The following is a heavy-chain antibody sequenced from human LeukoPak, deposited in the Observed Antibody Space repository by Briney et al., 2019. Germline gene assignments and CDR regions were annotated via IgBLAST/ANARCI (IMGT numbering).Heavy chain of an antibody. CDR2: ISGSGRRI. V-gene: IGHV3-23*01. Sequence: GESLRLSCVVSGFTFNDYAMSWVRQAPGKGLEWVLTISGSGRRIDYADSVKGRFTISRDNSKNTLYLQMNSLRAEDTAVYYCAPGVVVTLSGFDYWGQGTLVTVSS. J-gene: IGHJ4*02. CDR3: APGVVVTLSGFDY. D-gene: IGHD2-21*02. CDR1: GFTFNDYA.